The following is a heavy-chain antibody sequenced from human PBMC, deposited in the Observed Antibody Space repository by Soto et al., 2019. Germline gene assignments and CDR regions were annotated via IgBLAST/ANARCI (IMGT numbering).Heavy chain of an antibody. CDR2: ISSSSSYI. CDR3: ARDGYYYGSGSYPPPYYYYYMDV. D-gene: IGHD3-10*01. V-gene: IGHV3-21*01. Sequence: EVRLVESGGGLVKPGGSLRLSCAASGFTFSSYSMNWVRQAPGKGLEWVSSISSSSSYIYYADSVKGRFTISRDNAKNSLYLQMNSLRAEDTAVYYCARDGYYYGSGSYPPPYYYYYMDVWGKGTTVTVSS. CDR1: GFTFSSYS. J-gene: IGHJ6*03.